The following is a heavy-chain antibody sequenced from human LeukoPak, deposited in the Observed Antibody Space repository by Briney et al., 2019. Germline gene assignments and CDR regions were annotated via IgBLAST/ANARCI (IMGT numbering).Heavy chain of an antibody. V-gene: IGHV3-23*01. D-gene: IGHD5-18*01. Sequence: PGGSLRLSCAASGFTFSSYAMSWVRQAPGEGLEWVSAISTNGGSTYFADSVKGRFTISRDNSKNTLYLQVNGLRAEDTAVYYCAARGYSIQVGPFDIWGQGTVVTVSS. CDR1: GFTFSSYA. CDR2: ISTNGGST. CDR3: AARGYSIQVGPFDI. J-gene: IGHJ3*02.